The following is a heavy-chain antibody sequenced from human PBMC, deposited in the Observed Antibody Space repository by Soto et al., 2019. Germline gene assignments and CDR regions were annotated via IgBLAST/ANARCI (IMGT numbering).Heavy chain of an antibody. CDR2: IIPIFGTA. Sequence: QVQLVQSGADVKKPGSSVKVSCEVSGGTFSNYAFTWVRQGPGQGLEWMGGIIPIFGTANYARQFKGRVALSADNTATTTYMEPSNLTSEETAVYYCARVAETGYTSGWYYFDYWGQGSLVTVSS. CDR3: ARVAETGYTSGWYYFDY. J-gene: IGHJ4*02. CDR1: GGTFSNYA. D-gene: IGHD6-19*01. V-gene: IGHV1-69*14.